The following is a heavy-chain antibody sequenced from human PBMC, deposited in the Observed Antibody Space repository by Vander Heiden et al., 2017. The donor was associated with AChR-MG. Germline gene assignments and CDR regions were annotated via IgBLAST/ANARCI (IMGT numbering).Heavy chain of an antibody. D-gene: IGHD1-7*01. CDR1: GGSLSRYS. Sequence: QVELLQSGHELRKPGSSVTVFCEVSGGSLSRYSICRVRQAAGQGLEWMGEIIPIYGTADHAQRFQGRLTITADESTSTAFMGLSSLRSEDTAVYYCARAQVTGTWVLGDWGQGTLVTVS. CDR2: IIPIYGTA. J-gene: IGHJ4*02. CDR3: ARAQVTGTWVLGD. V-gene: IGHV1-69*12.